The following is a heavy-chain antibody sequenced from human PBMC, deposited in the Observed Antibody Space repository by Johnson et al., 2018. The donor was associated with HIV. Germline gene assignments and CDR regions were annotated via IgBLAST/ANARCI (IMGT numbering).Heavy chain of an antibody. CDR3: ARSRPYEGVPAATGAFDI. CDR2: INWNGGST. J-gene: IGHJ3*02. CDR1: GFTFDDYG. D-gene: IGHD2-2*01. Sequence: EVQLVESGGGVVRPGGSLRISCAASGFTFDDYGMSWVRQAPGKGLEWVSGINWNGGSTAYADSVRGRFTISRDNAKNSLYLQMNSLRAEDTALYYCARSRPYEGVPAATGAFDIWGQGTMVTVSS. V-gene: IGHV3-20*04.